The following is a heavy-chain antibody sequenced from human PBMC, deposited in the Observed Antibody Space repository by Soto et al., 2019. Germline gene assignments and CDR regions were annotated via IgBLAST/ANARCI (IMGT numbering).Heavy chain of an antibody. CDR2: IYFRGST. J-gene: IGHJ4*02. V-gene: IGHV4-39*01. CDR1: GGSIRSGESY. Sequence: PENLPLSSSVSGGSIRSGESYWCWIRQPTGTGLEWIGTIYFRGSTYYNPSLKSRVTMSVDTSRNQFPLKLSSVTAADTAVYYCARHWGRGAAGTCYNWGQGTLVTVS. CDR3: ARHWGRGAAGTCYN. D-gene: IGHD6-13*01.